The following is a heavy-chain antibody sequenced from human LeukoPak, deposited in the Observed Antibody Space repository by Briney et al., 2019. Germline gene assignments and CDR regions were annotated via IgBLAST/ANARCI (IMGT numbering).Heavy chain of an antibody. CDR1: GYTFTGYY. D-gene: IGHD5-18*01. CDR2: INPNSGGT. V-gene: IGHV1-2*02. CDR3: ARRPSGYSYGYGYYGMDV. Sequence: ASVKVSCKASGYTFTGYYMHWVRQAPGQGLEWMGWINPNSGGTNYAQKFQGRVTMTRDTSISIAYMELSRLRSDDTAVYYCARRPSGYSYGYGYYGMDVWGQGTTVTVSS. J-gene: IGHJ6*02.